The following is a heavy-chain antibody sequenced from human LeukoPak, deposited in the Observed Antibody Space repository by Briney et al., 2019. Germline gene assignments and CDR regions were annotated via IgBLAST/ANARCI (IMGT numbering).Heavy chain of an antibody. CDR1: GGSISSSNW. D-gene: IGHD4-17*01. CDR3: ARGGDYGDYLTYFDY. CDR2: IYHSGST. V-gene: IGHV4-4*02. Sequence: PSETLSLTCAVSGGSISSSNWWSWVRQPPGKGLEWIGEIYHSGSTNYNPSLKSRVTISVDKSKNQFSLKLSSVTAADTAVYYCARGGDYGDYLTYFDYWGQGTLVTVSS. J-gene: IGHJ4*02.